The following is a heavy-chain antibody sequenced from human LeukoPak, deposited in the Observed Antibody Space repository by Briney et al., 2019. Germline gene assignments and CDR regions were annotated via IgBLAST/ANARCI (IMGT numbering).Heavy chain of an antibody. Sequence: SETLSLTCAVSGYSISSGYYWGWIRQPPGKGLEWIGSIYHSGSTYYNPSLKSRVTISVDTSKNQFSLKLSSVTAADTAVYYCARTYCSSTTCFVVAFDIWGRGTMVTVSS. CDR1: GYSISSGYY. J-gene: IGHJ3*02. D-gene: IGHD2-2*01. CDR2: IYHSGST. V-gene: IGHV4-38-2*01. CDR3: ARTYCSSTTCFVVAFDI.